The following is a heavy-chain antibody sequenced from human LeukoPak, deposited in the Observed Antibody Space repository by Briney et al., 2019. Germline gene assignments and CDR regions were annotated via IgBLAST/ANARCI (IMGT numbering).Heavy chain of an antibody. D-gene: IGHD2/OR15-2a*01. V-gene: IGHV3-53*01. J-gene: IGHJ4*02. Sequence: GGSLRLSCAASGFTVSSNYMSWVRQAQGKGLEWVSIIYTGGSTYYADSVRGRFTISRDNSKNTLYLQMNSLRAEDTAVYYCARDRTTAYYFDYWGQGTLVTVSS. CDR1: GFTVSSNY. CDR2: IYTGGST. CDR3: ARDRTTAYYFDY.